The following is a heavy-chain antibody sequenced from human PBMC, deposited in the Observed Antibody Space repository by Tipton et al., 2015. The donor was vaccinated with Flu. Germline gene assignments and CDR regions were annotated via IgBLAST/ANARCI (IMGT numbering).Heavy chain of an antibody. Sequence: SLRLSCAASGFTFSRYEMAWVRQGPGGGLEWISYISTTGRVTNYADSVEGRFIISRDNAKNSLYLQMNSLRAEDTAVYYCVRETILSASDFWGEGTMVTVSS. J-gene: IGHJ3*01. CDR2: ISTTGRVT. CDR1: GFTFSRYE. D-gene: IGHD1-7*01. CDR3: VRETILSASDF. V-gene: IGHV3-48*03.